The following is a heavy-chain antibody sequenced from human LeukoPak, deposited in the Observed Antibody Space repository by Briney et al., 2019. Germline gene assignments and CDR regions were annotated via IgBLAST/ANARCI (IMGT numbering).Heavy chain of an antibody. J-gene: IGHJ4*02. CDR3: ARKTAGSGNYNFDS. V-gene: IGHV3-48*02. CDR2: ISTGSGTI. D-gene: IGHD3-10*01. CDR1: GFTFSSYN. Sequence: GGSLRLSCVASGFTFSSYNMNWVRQAPGKGLEWVSYISTGSGTIYYADSVKGRFTISRDNSKNSLYLQMNSLRDEDSAVYYCARKTAGSGNYNFDSWGQGTLVTVSP.